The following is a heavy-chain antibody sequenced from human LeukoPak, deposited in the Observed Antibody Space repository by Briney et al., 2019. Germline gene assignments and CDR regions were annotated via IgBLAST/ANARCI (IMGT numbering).Heavy chain of an antibody. CDR2: MSAYNGNT. Sequence: ASVKVSCKASGYTFTSYGISWVRQAPGQGLEWMGWMSAYNGNTNYAQKLQGRVTMTTDTSTSTAYMELRSLRSDDTAVYYCARELRIRGSGSPGYWGQGTLVTVSS. CDR3: ARELRIRGSGSPGY. D-gene: IGHD3-10*01. V-gene: IGHV1-18*01. J-gene: IGHJ4*02. CDR1: GYTFTSYG.